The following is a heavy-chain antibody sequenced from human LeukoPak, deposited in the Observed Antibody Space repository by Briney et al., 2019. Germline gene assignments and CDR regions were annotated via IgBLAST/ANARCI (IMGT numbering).Heavy chain of an antibody. CDR3: ASGSYCDY. Sequence: GGSLRLSCAASGSTFDDYSMDWVRQAPGEGLELGSLISWDGGSTYSAESVKGRFIIYRDNSKNTLYLQMNSLRAEDTAVYYCASGSYCDYWGQGTLVTVSS. V-gene: IGHV3-43*01. J-gene: IGHJ4*02. CDR2: ISWDGGST. D-gene: IGHD1-26*01. CDR1: GSTFDDYS.